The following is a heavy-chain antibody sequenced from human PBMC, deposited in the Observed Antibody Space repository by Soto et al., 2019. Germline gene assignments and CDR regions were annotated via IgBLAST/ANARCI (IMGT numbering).Heavy chain of an antibody. D-gene: IGHD6-13*01. J-gene: IGHJ4*02. Sequence: WKDCGGGKKRNSMSWVRQENGQGLEWMAGIIPIFGTAHYAQKFQGRVTIPADESTSTAYMELSSLRSEDTAVYYCAEGIAAALWYYFDYRRQGTLVTVSS. V-gene: IGHV1-69*01. CDR2: IIPIFGTA. CDR3: AEGIAAALWYYFDY. CDR1: GGGKKRNS.